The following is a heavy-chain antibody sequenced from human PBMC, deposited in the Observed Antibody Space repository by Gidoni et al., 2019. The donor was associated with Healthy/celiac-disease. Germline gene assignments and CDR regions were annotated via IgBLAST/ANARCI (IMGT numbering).Heavy chain of an antibody. V-gene: IGHV4-30-4*01. CDR1: GGSLSSGDYY. D-gene: IGHD2-15*01. Sequence: QVQLQESGPGLVKPSQTLSLTCTVYGGSLSSGDYYWSWIRQPPGKGLEWIGYIYSSGSTYYNPSLKSRVTISVDTSKNQFSLKLSSVTAADTAVYYCARFPGWPGPDKYFDYWGQGTLVTVSS. CDR3: ARFPGWPGPDKYFDY. CDR2: IYSSGST. J-gene: IGHJ4*02.